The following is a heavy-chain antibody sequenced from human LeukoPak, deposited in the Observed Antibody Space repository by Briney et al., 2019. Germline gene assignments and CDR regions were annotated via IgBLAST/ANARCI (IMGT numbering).Heavy chain of an antibody. CDR1: GGSISSGGYY. CDR3: ASDYYDSSGYYGLDAFDI. D-gene: IGHD3-22*01. J-gene: IGHJ3*02. CDR2: IYYSGST. V-gene: IGHV4-31*03. Sequence: TLSLTCTVSGGSISSGGYYWSWIRQHPGKGLEWIGYIYYSGSTYYNPSLKSRVTISVDTSKNQFSLKLSSVTAADTAVYYCASDYYDSSGYYGLDAFDIWGQGTMVTVSS.